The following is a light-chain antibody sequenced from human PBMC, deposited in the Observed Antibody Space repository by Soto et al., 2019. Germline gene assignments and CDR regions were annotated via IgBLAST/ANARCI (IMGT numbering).Light chain of an antibody. CDR3: QSNDNGLSGSDV. CDR1: SSNIGAGYD. Sequence: QSVLTRPPSVSVAPGQRVTMSCTGSSSNIGAGYDVNWYQQLPETAPKLLIFGDSNRPSGVPDRFSGSKSGTSASLVITGLQADDEADYYCQSNDNGLSGSDVFGTGTKVTVL. J-gene: IGLJ1*01. CDR2: GDS. V-gene: IGLV1-40*01.